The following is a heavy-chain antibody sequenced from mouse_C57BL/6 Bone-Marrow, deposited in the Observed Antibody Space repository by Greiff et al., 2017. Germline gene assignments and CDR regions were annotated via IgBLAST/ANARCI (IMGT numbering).Heavy chain of an antibody. Sequence: QVQLQQPGAELVKPGASVKMSCKASGYTFTSYWITWVKQRPGQGLEWIGDIYPGSGSTNYNEKFKSKATLTVDTSSSTDYMQLSSLTSEDSAVYYCARRGWLLRDIDYWGQGTTLTVSS. CDR2: IYPGSGST. J-gene: IGHJ2*01. D-gene: IGHD2-3*01. CDR3: ARRGWLLRDIDY. CDR1: GYTFTSYW. V-gene: IGHV1-55*01.